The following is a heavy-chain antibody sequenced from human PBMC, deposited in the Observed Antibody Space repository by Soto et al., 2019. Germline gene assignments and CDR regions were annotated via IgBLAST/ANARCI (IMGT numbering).Heavy chain of an antibody. Sequence: QVQLQQWGAGLLKPSETLSLTCAVYGGSCSGYYWSWIRQPPGKGLEWIGEINHSGSTNYNPSLKSRVTISVDTSKNQFSLKLSSVTAADTAVYYCARVTSGWLRFTDWYFDLWGRGTLVTVSS. D-gene: IGHD5-12*01. CDR3: ARVTSGWLRFTDWYFDL. J-gene: IGHJ2*01. V-gene: IGHV4-34*01. CDR2: INHSGST. CDR1: GGSCSGYY.